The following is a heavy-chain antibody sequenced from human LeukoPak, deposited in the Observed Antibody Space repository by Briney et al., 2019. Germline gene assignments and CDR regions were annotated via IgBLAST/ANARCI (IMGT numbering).Heavy chain of an antibody. Sequence: ASVKVSCKASGGTFSSYAISWVRQAPGQGLEWMGWINTNTGNPTYAQGFTGRFVFSLDTSVSTAYLQISSLKAEDTAVYYCARGYYDLWTGKLLDYWGQGTLVTVSS. V-gene: IGHV7-4-1*02. CDR1: GGTFSSYA. CDR2: INTNTGNP. CDR3: ARGYYDLWTGKLLDY. D-gene: IGHD3-3*01. J-gene: IGHJ4*02.